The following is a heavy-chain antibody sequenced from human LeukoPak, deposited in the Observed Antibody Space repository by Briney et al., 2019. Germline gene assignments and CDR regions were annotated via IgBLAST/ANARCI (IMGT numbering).Heavy chain of an antibody. CDR2: INQNSGGT. D-gene: IGHD1-26*01. Sequence: GASVKVSCKASGYNFIDFSMHWVRQAPGQGLEWMGWINQNSGGTNYAQNFQGRVTMTWDPSISTAYMELRSLRYDDTAVYYYAREGWDPHLEYWGQGTLVTVSS. V-gene: IGHV1-2*02. CDR3: AREGWDPHLEY. J-gene: IGHJ4*02. CDR1: GYNFIDFS.